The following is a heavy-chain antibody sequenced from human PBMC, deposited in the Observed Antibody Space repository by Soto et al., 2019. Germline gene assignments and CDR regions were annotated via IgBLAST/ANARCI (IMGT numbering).Heavy chain of an antibody. D-gene: IGHD3-16*01. CDR2: VYYSGST. V-gene: IGHV4-39*01. CDR1: GGSTNSRSDY. Sequence: SETLSLTCTVSGGSTNSRSDYWGWIRQPPGKGLEWIGSVYYSGSTHDNPSLQSRVTVSVDTSRNQFSLNLISVTAADTAVYFCARQPRGPGYGERGLYFDHWGQGTLVTVSS. J-gene: IGHJ4*02. CDR3: ARQPRGPGYGERGLYFDH.